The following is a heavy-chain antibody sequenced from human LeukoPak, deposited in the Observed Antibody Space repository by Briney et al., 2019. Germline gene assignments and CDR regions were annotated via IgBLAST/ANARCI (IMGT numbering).Heavy chain of an antibody. V-gene: IGHV1-69*13. Sequence: LVKVSCKASGGTFSSYAISWVRQAPGQGLEWMGGIIPIFGTANYAQKFQGRVTITADESTSTAYMELSSLRSEDTAVYYCAKVASNYDFWSGSANWGQGTLVTVSS. CDR1: GGTFSSYA. CDR2: IIPIFGTA. CDR3: AKVASNYDFWSGSAN. D-gene: IGHD3-3*01. J-gene: IGHJ4*02.